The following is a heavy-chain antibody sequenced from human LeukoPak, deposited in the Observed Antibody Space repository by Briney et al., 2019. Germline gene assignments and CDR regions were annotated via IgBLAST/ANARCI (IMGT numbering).Heavy chain of an antibody. CDR2: IYSGGST. D-gene: IGHD6-13*01. Sequence: GGSLRLSCAASGFTFSNAWMSWVRQAPGKGLEWVSVIYSGGSTYYADSVKGRFTISRDNSKNTLYLQMNSLRAEDTAVYYCARESLAAGTPDYWGQGTLVTVSS. CDR1: GFTFSNAW. CDR3: ARESLAAGTPDY. V-gene: IGHV3-66*01. J-gene: IGHJ4*02.